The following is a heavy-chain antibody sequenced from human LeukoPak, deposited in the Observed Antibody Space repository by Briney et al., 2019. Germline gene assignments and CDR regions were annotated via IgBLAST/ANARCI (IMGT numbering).Heavy chain of an antibody. V-gene: IGHV4-31*03. CDR1: GGSISSGGYY. D-gene: IGHD2-15*01. CDR2: IYYSGST. Sequence: TLSLTCTVSGGSISSGGYYWSWIRQHPGKGLAWIGYIYYSGSTYYNPSLKSRVTISVDTSKNQFSLKLSSVTAADTAVYYCARVPRSAVTYYFDYWGQGTLVTVSS. CDR3: ARVPRSAVTYYFDY. J-gene: IGHJ4*02.